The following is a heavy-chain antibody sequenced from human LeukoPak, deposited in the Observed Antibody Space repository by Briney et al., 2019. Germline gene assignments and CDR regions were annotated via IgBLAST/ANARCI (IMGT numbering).Heavy chain of an antibody. CDR1: GFTFSSYG. J-gene: IGHJ4*02. D-gene: IGHD4-11*01. Sequence: GSLRLSCAASGFTFSSYGMHWVRQAPGKGVEWVAFIRYDGINKYYADSVNGRFTISRDNSKNTLYLQMNSLRAEDTAVYYCAKGGYSNYVTSPRGDYWGQGTLVTVSS. V-gene: IGHV3-30*02. CDR3: AKGGYSNYVTSPRGDY. CDR2: IRYDGINK.